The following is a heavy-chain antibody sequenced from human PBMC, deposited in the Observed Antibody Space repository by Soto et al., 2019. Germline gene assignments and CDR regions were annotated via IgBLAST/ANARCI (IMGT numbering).Heavy chain of an antibody. CDR2: ISGSGGST. D-gene: IGHD3-10*01. Sequence: PGGSLRLSCAASGFTFSSYAMSWVRQAPGKGLEWVSAISGSGGSTYYADSVKGRFTISRDNSKNTLYLQMNSLRAEDTAVYYCAKYGSGRYYYYYYGMDVWGQGTTVTVS. CDR1: GFTFSSYA. CDR3: AKYGSGRYYYYYYGMDV. J-gene: IGHJ6*02. V-gene: IGHV3-23*01.